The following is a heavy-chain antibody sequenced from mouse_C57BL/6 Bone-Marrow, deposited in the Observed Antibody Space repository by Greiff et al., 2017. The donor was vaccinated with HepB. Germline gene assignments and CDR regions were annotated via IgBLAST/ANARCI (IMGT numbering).Heavy chain of an antibody. CDR3: ARGGHDGYYGAMDY. V-gene: IGHV1-66*01. J-gene: IGHJ4*01. CDR2: IYPGSGNT. CDR1: GYSFTSYY. D-gene: IGHD2-3*01. Sequence: VQLQQSGPELVKPGASVKISCKASGYSFTSYYIHWVKQRPGQGLEWIGWIYPGSGNTKYNEKFKGKAKLTADTSSSTAYMQLSSLTSEDSAVYYCARGGHDGYYGAMDYWGQGTSVTVSS.